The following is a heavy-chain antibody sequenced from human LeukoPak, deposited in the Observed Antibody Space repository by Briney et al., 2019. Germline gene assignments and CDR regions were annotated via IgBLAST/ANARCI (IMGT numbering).Heavy chain of an antibody. CDR3: VRRLSYRSSGDY. CDR1: GFTFGDYY. Sequence: PGGSLRLSCAASGFTFGDYYMTWIRQAPGKGLEWVSYISGSGTTIYYADSVKGRYTISRDNAKTSLYLQMNSLRAEDTAIYYCVRRLSYRSSGDYWGQGTLVTVSS. J-gene: IGHJ4*02. V-gene: IGHV3-11*01. CDR2: ISGSGTTI. D-gene: IGHD3-10*01.